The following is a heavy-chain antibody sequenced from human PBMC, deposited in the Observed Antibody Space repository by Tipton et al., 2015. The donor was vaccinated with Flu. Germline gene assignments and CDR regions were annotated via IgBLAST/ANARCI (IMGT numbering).Heavy chain of an antibody. CDR2: LFYTGAT. V-gene: IGHV4-38-2*02. CDR1: GYSITSGYY. CDR3: ARTEHNKGAYDY. D-gene: IGHD1-26*01. J-gene: IGHJ4*02. Sequence: LSLTCSVSGYSITSGYYWGWFRQPPGKGLEWIGSLFYTGATNSNPSLRSRLFLSVDTSKNQFSLNLMSVTAADTAVYYCARTEHNKGAYDYWGRGSLITVSS.